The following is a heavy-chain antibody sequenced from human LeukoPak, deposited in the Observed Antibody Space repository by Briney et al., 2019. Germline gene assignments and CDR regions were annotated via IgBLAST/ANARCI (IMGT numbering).Heavy chain of an antibody. CDR2: MNPNSGNT. V-gene: IGHV1-8*01. J-gene: IGHJ3*02. CDR3: ARGATLRFLEWFHDAFDI. CDR1: GYTFTSYD. Sequence: ASVKVSCKASGYTFTSYDINWVRQATGQGLEWMGWMNPNSGNTGYAQKFQGRVTMTRYTSISTAYMELSSLRSEDTAVYYCARGATLRFLEWFHDAFDIWGQGTMVTVSS. D-gene: IGHD3-3*01.